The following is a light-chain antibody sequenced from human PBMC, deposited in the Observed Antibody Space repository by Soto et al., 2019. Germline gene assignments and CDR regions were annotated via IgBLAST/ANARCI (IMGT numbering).Light chain of an antibody. J-gene: IGKJ5*01. CDR2: DAY. CDR1: QSVSSSY. CDR3: QQRHMWPIT. V-gene: IGKV3D-20*02. Sequence: EIVLTQSPGTLSLSPGERATLSCSASQSVSSSYLAWYQQKPGQAPRLLIYDAYNRATGIPPRFSGSGSGTDFTLTISSLEPEDSAVYYCQQRHMWPITVGQGTRLEIK.